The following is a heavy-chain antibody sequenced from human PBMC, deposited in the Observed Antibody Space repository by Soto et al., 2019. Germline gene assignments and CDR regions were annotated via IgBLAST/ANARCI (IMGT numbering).Heavy chain of an antibody. V-gene: IGHV3-30*03. D-gene: IGHD7-27*01. J-gene: IGHJ6*02. Sequence: QVQLVESGGDEVQPGTSLRLSCIASGFIFSNNGMHWVRQAPGKGLEWVALVSHDGRKTFYADSVKGRLTIYRDNSKNTVYLHMDNLRPEDTAVYRCARDLRQGASGATVYGMDVWGQGTTVTVSS. CDR2: VSHDGRKT. CDR1: GFIFSNNG. CDR3: ARDLRQGASGATVYGMDV.